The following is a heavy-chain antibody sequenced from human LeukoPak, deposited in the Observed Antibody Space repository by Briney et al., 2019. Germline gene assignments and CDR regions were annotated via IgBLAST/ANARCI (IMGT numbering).Heavy chain of an antibody. Sequence: PSETLSLTCIVSGGSIRSSSYYWGWIRQPPGKGLEWIGSIYYSGSTHYNPSLKSRVTISVDTSKNQFSLKLRSVTAADTAVYYCARDPTVVTPEAVDIWGQGTKVTVSS. CDR1: GGSIRSSSYY. CDR2: IYYSGST. CDR3: ARDPTVVTPEAVDI. D-gene: IGHD4-23*01. J-gene: IGHJ3*02. V-gene: IGHV4-39*07.